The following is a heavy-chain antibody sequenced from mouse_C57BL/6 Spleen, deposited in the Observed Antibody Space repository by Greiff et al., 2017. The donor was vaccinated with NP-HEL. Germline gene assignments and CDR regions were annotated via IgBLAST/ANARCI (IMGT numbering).Heavy chain of an antibody. Sequence: EVKVVESGGGLVKPGGSLKLSCAASGFTFSDYGMHWVRQAPEKGLEWVAYISSGSSTIYYADTVKGRFTISRDNAKNTLFLQMTSLRSEDTAMYYCVYDYDGYAMDYWGQGTSVTVSS. V-gene: IGHV5-17*01. CDR2: ISSGSSTI. J-gene: IGHJ4*01. CDR1: GFTFSDYG. D-gene: IGHD2-4*01. CDR3: VYDYDGYAMDY.